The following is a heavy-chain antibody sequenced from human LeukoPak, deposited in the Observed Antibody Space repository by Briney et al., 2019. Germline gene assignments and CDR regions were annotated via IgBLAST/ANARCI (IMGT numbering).Heavy chain of an antibody. CDR2: ISSSGSTI. D-gene: IGHD3-9*01. Sequence: PGGSLRLSCAASGFTFSDYYMSWIRQAPGKGLEWVSYISSSGSTIDYADSVKGRFTISRDNAKNSLYLRMNSLRAEDTAMYYCARGPGGAYYDISDAFDLWGQGTMVTVSS. J-gene: IGHJ3*01. CDR1: GFTFSDYY. V-gene: IGHV3-11*01. CDR3: ARGPGGAYYDISDAFDL.